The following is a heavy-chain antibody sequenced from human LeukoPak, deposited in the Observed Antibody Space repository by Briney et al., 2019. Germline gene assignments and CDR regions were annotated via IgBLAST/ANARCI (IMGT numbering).Heavy chain of an antibody. Sequence: GGSLRLSCAASRIIFSNPAMSWVRQAPGKGLEWVSSMNSGGDRIYYADSVKGRFTSSRDNSKNTLYLQMNSLRAEDTAVYYCATQVRYCSSISCYVGWFDPWGQGTLVTVSS. J-gene: IGHJ5*02. CDR3: ATQVRYCSSISCYVGWFDP. CDR1: RIIFSNPA. V-gene: IGHV3-23*01. D-gene: IGHD2-2*01. CDR2: MNSGGDRI.